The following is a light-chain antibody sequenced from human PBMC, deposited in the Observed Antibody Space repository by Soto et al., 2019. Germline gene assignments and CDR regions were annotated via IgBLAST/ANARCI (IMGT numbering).Light chain of an antibody. Sequence: QSALTQPPSVSAAPGRTVTISCSGSSSNIGNSFVSWYQQLPGTAPRLLIYDNNERLSGIPDRFSGSKSGTSATLGITGLQTGDEADYYCGAWDGGLSAFVFGTGTKVTVL. J-gene: IGLJ1*01. CDR3: GAWDGGLSAFV. CDR1: SSNIGNSF. CDR2: DNN. V-gene: IGLV1-51*01.